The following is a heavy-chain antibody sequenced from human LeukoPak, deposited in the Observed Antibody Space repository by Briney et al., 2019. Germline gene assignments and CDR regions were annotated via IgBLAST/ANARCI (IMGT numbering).Heavy chain of an antibody. CDR1: GGSFSGYY. V-gene: IGHV4-34*01. D-gene: IGHD2-21*02. CDR2: IYHSGST. CDR3: ARGHGSVVTAIPYYFDF. J-gene: IGHJ4*02. Sequence: SETLSLTCAVYGGSFSGYYWSWIRQPPGKGLEWIGEIYHSGSTNYNPSLKSRVTISVDTSKNQFSLKLSSVTAADMAVYYCARGHGSVVTAIPYYFDFWGQGTLVTVSS.